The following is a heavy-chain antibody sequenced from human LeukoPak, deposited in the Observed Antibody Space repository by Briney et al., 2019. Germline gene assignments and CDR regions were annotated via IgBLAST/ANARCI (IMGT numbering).Heavy chain of an antibody. D-gene: IGHD3-10*01. CDR3: AASRGSGSFFDY. V-gene: IGHV2-5*02. CDR2: IYWDNDK. Sequence: SGPTLVKPPQTLTLTCSFSGFSLSTSGVGVGWVRQPPGKALDWLALIYWDNDKRYSPSLKSRLTITKDTSKNQVVLTMTNMDPVDTATCYCAASRGSGSFFDYWGQGTLVTVSS. CDR1: GFSLSTSGVG. J-gene: IGHJ4*02.